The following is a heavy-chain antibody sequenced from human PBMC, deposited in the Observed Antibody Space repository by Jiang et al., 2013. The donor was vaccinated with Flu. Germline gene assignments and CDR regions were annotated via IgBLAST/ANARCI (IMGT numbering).Heavy chain of an antibody. CDR1: GFTFSSYE. D-gene: IGHD4-17*01. CDR2: ISGGGDST. J-gene: IGHJ3*02. Sequence: QLLESGGGLVQPGGSLRLSCAASGFTFSSYEMNWVRQAPGKGLEWVSSISGGGDSTSYADSVKGRFTISRDNSKNTLYVQMDSLRAEDAALYYCAKDRHYGDYVEGAVHIWGQGTMVTVSS. CDR3: AKDRHYGDYVEGAVHI. V-gene: IGHV3-23*01.